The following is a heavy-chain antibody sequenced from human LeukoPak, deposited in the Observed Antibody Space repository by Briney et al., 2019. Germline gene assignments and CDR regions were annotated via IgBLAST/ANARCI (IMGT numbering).Heavy chain of an antibody. Sequence: PGGSLRLSCAASGFSFSVFRMHWVRLVPGKGPVWVSRIKTDGSITDYADSVKGRFTISRDNAKNTPYLQMNSLRAEDTAVYYCARARGYYYYMDVWGKGTTVTVSS. CDR3: ARARGYYYYMDV. D-gene: IGHD2-15*01. CDR2: IKTDGSIT. V-gene: IGHV3-74*01. J-gene: IGHJ6*03. CDR1: GFSFSVFR.